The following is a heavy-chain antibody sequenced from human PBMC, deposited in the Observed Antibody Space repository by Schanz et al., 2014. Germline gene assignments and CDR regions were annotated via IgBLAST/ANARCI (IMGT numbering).Heavy chain of an antibody. CDR2: IKSKTDGETT. CDR3: ATASSPVREAGAGSSFHL. J-gene: IGHJ5*02. V-gene: IGHV3-15*01. CDR1: TSIFNHAW. D-gene: IGHD6-13*01. Sequence: EVQLVESGGGLVKPGGSLRLSCAASTSIFNHAWMSWVRQAPGKGLEWLGRIKSKTDGETTDYAAPVKGRFSISRDDSQSTLYLQMNSLKIEDTAVYYCATASSPVREAGAGSSFHLWGQGTLVIVSS.